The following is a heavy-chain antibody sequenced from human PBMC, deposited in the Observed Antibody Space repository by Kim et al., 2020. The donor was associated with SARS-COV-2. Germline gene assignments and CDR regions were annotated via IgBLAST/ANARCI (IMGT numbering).Heavy chain of an antibody. CDR1: GYTFTSYG. Sequence: ASVKVSCKSSGYTFTSYGISWVRQAPGQGLEWMGWISAYNGNTNYAQKLQGRVTMTTDTSTSTAYMELRSLRSDDTAVYYCARYDVLRYFDPAFDIWGQGTMVTVSS. CDR2: ISAYNGNT. J-gene: IGHJ3*02. D-gene: IGHD3-9*01. V-gene: IGHV1-18*01. CDR3: ARYDVLRYFDPAFDI.